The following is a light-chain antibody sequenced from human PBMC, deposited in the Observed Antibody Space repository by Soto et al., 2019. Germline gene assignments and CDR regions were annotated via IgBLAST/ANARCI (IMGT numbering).Light chain of an antibody. J-gene: IGKJ1*01. CDR2: DAS. CDR3: QQRRNWWT. Sequence: EIVLTQSPATLSLSPGERATLSCRASQSVSSYLAWYQQKPGQAPRLLIYDASNRATGIPARFSGSGSGTDFTLTSSSLEPEYFAVYYWQQRRNWWTFGQGTKVEIK. V-gene: IGKV3-11*01. CDR1: QSVSSY.